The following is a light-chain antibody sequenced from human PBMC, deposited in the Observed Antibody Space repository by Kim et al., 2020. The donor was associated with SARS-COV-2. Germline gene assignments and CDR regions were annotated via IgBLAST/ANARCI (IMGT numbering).Light chain of an antibody. J-gene: IGLJ3*02. CDR1: SRDVGGWNY. V-gene: IGLV2-14*03. CDR3: SSYTGSTTLV. CDR2: DVS. Sequence: GQTFTISCTGTSRDVGGWNYVSWYQQQPGKAPKLMIYDVSSRPSGVSDRFSGSKSGKTASLTISGLQTGDEADYYCSSYTGSTTLVFGGGTQLTVL.